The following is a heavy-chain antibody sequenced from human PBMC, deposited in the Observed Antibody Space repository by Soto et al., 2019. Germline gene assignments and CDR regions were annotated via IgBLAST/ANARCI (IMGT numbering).Heavy chain of an antibody. J-gene: IGHJ4*02. CDR2: INAGNGNT. CDR3: ARGGVGDFWSGYSYFDY. V-gene: IGHV1-3*01. D-gene: IGHD3-3*01. Sequence: QVQLVQSGAEVKKPGASVKVSCKASGYTFTSYAMHWVRQAPGQRLEWMGWINAGNGNTKYSQKFQGRVTITRDTSASTAYLELSSLRSEGTAVYFCARGGVGDFWSGYSYFDYWGQGTLVTVSS. CDR1: GYTFTSYA.